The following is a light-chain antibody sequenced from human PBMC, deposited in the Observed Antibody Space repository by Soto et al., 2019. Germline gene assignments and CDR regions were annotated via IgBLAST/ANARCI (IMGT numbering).Light chain of an antibody. CDR3: ESYDSTLSARYV. V-gene: IGLV1-40*01. Sequence: QSVLTQPPSVSGAPGQRVSISCTGSSTNIGAGYGVPWYQQHPGTAPKLMIVGNTIGPSGVPDRFSVSTSGTSASLAIIWLQAEDEGDYYCESYDSTLSARYVFGTGSKVTVL. CDR1: STNIGAGYG. J-gene: IGLJ1*01. CDR2: GNT.